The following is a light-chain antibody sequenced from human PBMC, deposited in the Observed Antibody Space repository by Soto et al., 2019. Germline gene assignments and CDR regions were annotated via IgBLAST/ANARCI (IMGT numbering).Light chain of an antibody. V-gene: IGKV1-27*01. J-gene: IGKJ3*01. CDR2: AAS. Sequence: DLQMTQSPTSLSASVGDRVTITCRASQDIRNCVAWYQQKPGKAPKPLIYAASTLQSGVPSRFSGSGSGTDFTLTINSLQPEDVATYSCQKYSSVPVFGPGTKVEIK. CDR3: QKYSSVPV. CDR1: QDIRNC.